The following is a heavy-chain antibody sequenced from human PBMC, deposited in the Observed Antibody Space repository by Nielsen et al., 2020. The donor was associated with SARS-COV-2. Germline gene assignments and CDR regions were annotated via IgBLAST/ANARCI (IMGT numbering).Heavy chain of an antibody. J-gene: IGHJ4*02. V-gene: IGHV3-9*01. D-gene: IGHD4-17*01. CDR1: GFTFDDYA. Sequence: GGSLRLSCAASGFTFDDYAMHWVRQAPGKGLEWVSGISWNSGSIGYADSVKGRFTISRDNAKNSLYLQMNSLRAEDTALYYCAKDMGPTVTTSDYWGQGTLVTVSS. CDR3: AKDMGPTVTTSDY. CDR2: ISWNSGSI.